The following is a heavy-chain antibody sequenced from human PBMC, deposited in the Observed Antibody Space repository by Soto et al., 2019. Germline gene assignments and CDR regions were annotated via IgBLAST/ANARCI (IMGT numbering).Heavy chain of an antibody. CDR2: IYYSGST. CDR3: ARADPEYYYGSGSPLRD. CDR1: GGSISSGDYY. V-gene: IGHV4-30-4*01. J-gene: IGHJ4*02. D-gene: IGHD3-10*01. Sequence: PSETLSLTCTVSGGSISSGDYYWSWIRQPPGKGLEWIGYIYYSGSTYYNPSPKSRVTISVDTSKNQFSLKLSSVTAADTAVYYCARADPEYYYGSGSPLRDWGQGTLVNVSS.